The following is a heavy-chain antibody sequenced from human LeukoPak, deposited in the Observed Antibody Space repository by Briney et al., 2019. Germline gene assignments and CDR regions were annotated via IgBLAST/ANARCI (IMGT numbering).Heavy chain of an antibody. Sequence: PGGSLRLSCAASGFTFSTYAMNWVRQAPGKGLEWVSGLSGSGTYTYYADSVKGRFTISRDNSKNTLYLQMGSLRADDMAVYYCARGVAISSSGWYDTFDYWGQGALVTISS. V-gene: IGHV3-23*01. CDR2: LSGSGTYT. J-gene: IGHJ4*02. CDR1: GFTFSTYA. CDR3: ARGVAISSSGWYDTFDY. D-gene: IGHD6-19*01.